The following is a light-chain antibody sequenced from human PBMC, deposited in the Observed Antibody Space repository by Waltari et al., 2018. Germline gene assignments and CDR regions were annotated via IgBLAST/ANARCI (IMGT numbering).Light chain of an antibody. V-gene: IGLV1-47*01. Sequence: QSVLTQPPSASGTPGQRVTISCSGSSSHIGHNFVNWYQQLPGMAPKLLIYRSKQRPSGVPDRFSGSKSGTTASLAISGLRSEDEADYYCAAWDDSLSLYVFGTGTKVTVL. CDR2: RSK. J-gene: IGLJ1*01. CDR3: AAWDDSLSLYV. CDR1: SSHIGHNF.